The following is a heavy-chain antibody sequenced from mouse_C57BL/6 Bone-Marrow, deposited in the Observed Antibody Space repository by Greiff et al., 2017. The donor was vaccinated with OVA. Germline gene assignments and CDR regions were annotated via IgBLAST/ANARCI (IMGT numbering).Heavy chain of an antibody. J-gene: IGHJ4*01. Sequence: VKLQESGPGLVAPSQSLSITCTVSGFSLTSYGVDWVRQSPGKGLEWLGVIWGGGSTNDNSALISRLSISQDNSKSQVFLKMNSLITDDTAMYYCASGAYSKGYYAMDYCGQGTSVTVSS. CDR1: GFSLTSYG. CDR3: ASGAYSKGYYAMDY. V-gene: IGHV2-6*01. D-gene: IGHD2-5*01. CDR2: IWGGGST.